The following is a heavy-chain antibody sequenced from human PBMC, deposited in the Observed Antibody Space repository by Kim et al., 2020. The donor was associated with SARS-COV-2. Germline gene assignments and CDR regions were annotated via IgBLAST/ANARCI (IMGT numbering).Heavy chain of an antibody. D-gene: IGHD3-16*01. CDR1: GYTFTSYG. CDR2: ISAYNGNT. Sequence: ASVKVSCKASGYTFTSYGMSWVRQAPGQGLEWMGWISAYNGNTKYGQKLQGRVTVTTETSTSTAYMELRNLRSDDTAVYYCARGSYGPTPGAFDIWGQGTIVTVSS. V-gene: IGHV1-18*01. CDR3: ARGSYGPTPGAFDI. J-gene: IGHJ3*02.